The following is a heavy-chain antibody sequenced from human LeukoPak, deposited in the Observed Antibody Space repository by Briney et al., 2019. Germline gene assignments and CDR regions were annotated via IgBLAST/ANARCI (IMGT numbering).Heavy chain of an antibody. CDR3: ARLPIY. CDR1: GLTISSHY. Sequence: GGSQRLSCAASGLTISSHYMTWVRQAPGKGLEWVSVIYNDGSTYYADSVKGRFTISRDNSKNTLYLQMNSPRPEDTAVYYCARLPIYWGQGTLVTVSS. CDR2: IYNDGST. J-gene: IGHJ4*02. V-gene: IGHV3-66*02.